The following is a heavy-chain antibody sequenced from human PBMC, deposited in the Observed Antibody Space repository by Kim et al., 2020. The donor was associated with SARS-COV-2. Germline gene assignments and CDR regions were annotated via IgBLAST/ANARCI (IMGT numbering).Heavy chain of an antibody. CDR3: ARKFRLGYSYAFDY. CDR2: ISSSSSTI. Sequence: GGSLRLSCAASGFTFSSYSMNWVRQAPGKGLEWVSYISSSSSTIYYADSVKGRFTISRDNAKNSLYLQMNSLRDEDTAVYYCARKFRLGYSYAFDYWGQGTLVTVSS. V-gene: IGHV3-48*02. J-gene: IGHJ4*02. D-gene: IGHD5-18*01. CDR1: GFTFSSYS.